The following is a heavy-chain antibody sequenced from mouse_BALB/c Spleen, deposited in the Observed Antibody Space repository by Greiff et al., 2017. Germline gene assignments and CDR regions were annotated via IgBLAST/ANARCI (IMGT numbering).Heavy chain of an antibody. Sequence: EVKLQESGGDLVKPGGSLKLSCAASGFTFSSYGMSWVRQTPDKRLEWVATISSGGSYTYYPDSVKGRFTISRDNAKNTLYLQMSSLKSEDTAMYYCARPDWDGDYWGQGTTHTVSS. J-gene: IGHJ2*01. CDR2: ISSGGSYT. CDR1: GFTFSSYG. D-gene: IGHD4-1*01. V-gene: IGHV5-6*01. CDR3: ARPDWDGDY.